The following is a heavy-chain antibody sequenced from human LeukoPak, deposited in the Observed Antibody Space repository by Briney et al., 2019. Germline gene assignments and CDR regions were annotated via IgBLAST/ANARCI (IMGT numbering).Heavy chain of an antibody. CDR3: ARFGELGWFDP. V-gene: IGHV3-23*01. Sequence: GGSLRLSCAASGFTFSSYAMSWVRQAPGKGLEWVSAISGSGGSTYYADSVKGRFTIPRDNSKNTLYLQMNSLRAEDTAVYYCARFGELGWFDPWGQGTLVTVSS. CDR1: GFTFSSYA. J-gene: IGHJ5*02. D-gene: IGHD3-10*01. CDR2: ISGSGGST.